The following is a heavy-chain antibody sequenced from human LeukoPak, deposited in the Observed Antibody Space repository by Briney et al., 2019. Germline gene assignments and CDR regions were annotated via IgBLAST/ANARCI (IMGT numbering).Heavy chain of an antibody. V-gene: IGHV3-30*18. CDR1: GYTFTGYY. CDR2: ISYDGSNK. Sequence: SCKASGYTFTGYYMHWVRQAPGKGLEWVAVISYDGSNKYYADSVKGRFTISRDNSKNTLYLQMNSLRAEDTAVYYCAKDQGLTYYYDSSGYSDFDYWGQGTLVTVSS. D-gene: IGHD3-22*01. J-gene: IGHJ4*02. CDR3: AKDQGLTYYYDSSGYSDFDY.